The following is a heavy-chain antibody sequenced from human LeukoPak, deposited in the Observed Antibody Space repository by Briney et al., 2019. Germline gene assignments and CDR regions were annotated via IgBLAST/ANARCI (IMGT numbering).Heavy chain of an antibody. V-gene: IGHV3-48*04. CDR1: GFTFSTNS. J-gene: IGHJ4*02. CDR2: ITRSSSAI. D-gene: IGHD4-23*01. Sequence: GGSLRLAWAASGFTFSTNSMNWVSQAPGKGLEWVSYITRSSSAIHYADSVKGRFTISRDNAKNTLYLQMNSLRAEDTAVYYCARVDYGGNSFDYWGQGTLVTVSS. CDR3: ARVDYGGNSFDY.